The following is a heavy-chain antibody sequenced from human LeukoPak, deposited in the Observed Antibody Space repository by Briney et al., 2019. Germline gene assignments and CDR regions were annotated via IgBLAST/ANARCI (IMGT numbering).Heavy chain of an antibody. CDR1: GFTFSQYS. D-gene: IGHD5-12*01. J-gene: IGHJ5*02. Sequence: PGGSLRLSCAASGFTFSQYSINWVRQAPGKGLEWVSHLRYTGETFYADSVKGRFTISRDNVRNSLYLQMNSLGAEDAAMYYCARGAGNSGYGCDLWGQGTLVTVSS. CDR2: LRYTGET. CDR3: ARGAGNSGYGCDL. V-gene: IGHV3-48*01.